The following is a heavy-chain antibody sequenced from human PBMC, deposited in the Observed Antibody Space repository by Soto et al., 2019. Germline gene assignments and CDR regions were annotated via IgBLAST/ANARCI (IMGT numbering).Heavy chain of an antibody. D-gene: IGHD3-3*01. CDR2: NYHSGGT. Sequence: TLSLTCAVSGGSISSGGYFGSWIRQLPGKGREWIGYNYHSGGTYYSPSLNSRVTISVDMSKNPFSLKLSSVTAADTAVYYCARVHYDFWSGFYYGIDVWGQGATVTVSS. V-gene: IGHV4-30-2*01. CDR3: ARVHYDFWSGFYYGIDV. CDR1: GGSISSGGYF. J-gene: IGHJ6*02.